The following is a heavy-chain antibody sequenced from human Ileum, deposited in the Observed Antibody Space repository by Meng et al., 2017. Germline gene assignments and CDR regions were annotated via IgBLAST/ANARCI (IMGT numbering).Heavy chain of an antibody. V-gene: IGHV3-74*01. CDR1: GFTFSTYW. J-gene: IGHJ4*02. Sequence: GESLKISCAASGFTFSTYWMHWVRQAPGKGLVWVSRINPDGSRTVHADSVQGRFTISRDSSSNTLSLHMSNLRPEDSAKYYCAKAGDGGWELDYYDSWGQGTLVTGYS. CDR2: INPDGSRT. CDR3: AKAGDGGWELDYYDS. D-gene: IGHD3-16*01.